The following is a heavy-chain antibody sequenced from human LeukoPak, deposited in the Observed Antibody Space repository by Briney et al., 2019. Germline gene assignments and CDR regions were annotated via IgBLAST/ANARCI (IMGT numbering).Heavy chain of an antibody. CDR3: AKSARGWYFDL. V-gene: IGHV3-23*01. D-gene: IGHD6-25*01. CDR2: ISGSGGST. Sequence: GGSLRLSYAASGFAFSSYSMSWVRQAPGKGPEWVSAISGSGGSTYYADSVKGRFTISRDNSKNTLYLQMNSLRAEDTAVYYCAKSARGWYFDLWGRGTLVTVSS. J-gene: IGHJ2*01. CDR1: GFAFSSYS.